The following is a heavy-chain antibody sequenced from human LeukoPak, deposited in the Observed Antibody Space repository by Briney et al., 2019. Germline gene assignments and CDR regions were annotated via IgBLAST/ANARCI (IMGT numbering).Heavy chain of an antibody. CDR2: IYYSGST. CDR1: GGSISSSSYY. V-gene: IGHV4-39*01. Sequence: SETLSLTCTVSGGSISSSSYYWGWIRQPPGKGLEWIGSIYYSGSTYYNPSLKSRVTISVDTSKNQFSLKLSSVTAADTAVYYCARHEWELLFPLPPPFDYWGQGTLVTVSS. CDR3: ARHEWELLFPLPPPFDY. J-gene: IGHJ4*02. D-gene: IGHD1-26*01.